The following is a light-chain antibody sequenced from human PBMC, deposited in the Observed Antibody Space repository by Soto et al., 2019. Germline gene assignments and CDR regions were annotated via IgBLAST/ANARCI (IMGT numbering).Light chain of an antibody. CDR1: SSDVGGYNY. Sequence: QSALTQPDSVSGSHGQSITISCTGTSSDVGGYNYVSWYQQHPGKSPKLMIYEVSNRPLGVSNRFSGSKSGNTSSLTISGIQAEDEADYSCSSYTRSRTLVVGTGTKVTVL. CDR2: EVS. V-gene: IGLV2-14*01. CDR3: SSYTRSRTLV. J-gene: IGLJ1*01.